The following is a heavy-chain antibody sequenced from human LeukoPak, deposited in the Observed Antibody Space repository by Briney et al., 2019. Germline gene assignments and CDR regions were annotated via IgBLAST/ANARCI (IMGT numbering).Heavy chain of an antibody. Sequence: HPGGSLRLPCAASGFTFSSYAMSWVRQAPGKGLEWVSAISGSGGSTYYADSVKGRFTISRDNAKNSLCLQMNSLRAEDTAVYYCARDLLSLRAFDYWGQGTLVTVSS. CDR3: ARDLLSLRAFDY. CDR2: ISGSGGST. D-gene: IGHD4-17*01. CDR1: GFTFSSYA. J-gene: IGHJ4*02. V-gene: IGHV3-23*01.